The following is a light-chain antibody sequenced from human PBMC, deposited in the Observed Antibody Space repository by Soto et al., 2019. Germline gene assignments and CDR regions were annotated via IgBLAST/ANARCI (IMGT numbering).Light chain of an antibody. J-gene: IGKJ1*01. V-gene: IGKV1-9*01. Sequence: DIQMTQSPSTLSASVGDRVTITCRASQDVGRYLAWYQQKPGQAPKLLIYGASTLQSGVPSRFSGGGSGTDFTLTISCLQSEDFATYYCQHYKNYPWTFGQGTKVDIK. CDR3: QHYKNYPWT. CDR2: GAS. CDR1: QDVGRY.